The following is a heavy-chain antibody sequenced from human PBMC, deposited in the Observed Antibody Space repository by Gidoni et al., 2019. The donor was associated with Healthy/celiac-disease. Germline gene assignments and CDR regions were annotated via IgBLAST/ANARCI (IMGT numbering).Heavy chain of an antibody. J-gene: IGHJ4*02. V-gene: IGHV3-21*01. CDR3: AREDENPYGSMIVTILYY. CDR2: ISSSSSYI. Sequence: EVQLVESGGGLVKPGGSLRLSCAASGFTFSSYSMNWVRQAPGKGLEWVSSISSSSSYIYYADSVKGRFTISRDNAKNSLYLQMNSLRAEDTAVYYCAREDENPYGSMIVTILYYWGQGTLVTVSS. D-gene: IGHD3-22*01. CDR1: GFTFSSYS.